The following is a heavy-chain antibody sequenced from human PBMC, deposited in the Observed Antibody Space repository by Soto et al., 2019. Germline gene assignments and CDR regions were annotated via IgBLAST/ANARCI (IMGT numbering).Heavy chain of an antibody. CDR3: ARDDYTYGVY. Sequence: EVQLLESGGDLVQPGGSLRLSCVASGVTFSTYAMSWVRQAPGKGLEWVSYIGPYGNTIYYADSVKGRFTISRDDAKNSLYLHMNSLRAEDTAVYYCARDDYTYGVYWGQGSLVTVSS. V-gene: IGHV3-48*03. D-gene: IGHD3-3*01. CDR2: IGPYGNTI. J-gene: IGHJ4*02. CDR1: GVTFSTYA.